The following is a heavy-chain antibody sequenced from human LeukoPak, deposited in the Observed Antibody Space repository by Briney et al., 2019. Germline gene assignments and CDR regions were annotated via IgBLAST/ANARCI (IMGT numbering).Heavy chain of an antibody. J-gene: IGHJ6*02. CDR2: ISGSGGST. CDR1: GFTFSSYA. V-gene: IGHV3-23*01. Sequence: GGSLRLSCAASGFTFSSYAMSWVRQAPGKGLEWVSAISGSGGSTYYADSVKGRFTISRDNSKNTLYLQMNSLRAEDTAVSYCASGYYDFWSGYYSYYYYYGMDVWGQGTTVTVSS. CDR3: ASGYYDFWSGYYSYYYYYGMDV. D-gene: IGHD3-3*01.